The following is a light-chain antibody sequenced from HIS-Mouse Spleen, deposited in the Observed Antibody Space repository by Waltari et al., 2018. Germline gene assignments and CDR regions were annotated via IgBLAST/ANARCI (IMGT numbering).Light chain of an antibody. CDR3: QAWDSSTYV. CDR1: NSGDNY. CDR2: QDS. V-gene: IGLV3-1*01. Sequence: SYELTQPPSVSVSPGQTASLPCPGDNSGDNYACWYQQKPGQSPVLVIYQDSKRPSGIPERFSGSNSGNTATLTISGTQAMDEADYYCQAWDSSTYVFGTGTKVTVL. J-gene: IGLJ1*01.